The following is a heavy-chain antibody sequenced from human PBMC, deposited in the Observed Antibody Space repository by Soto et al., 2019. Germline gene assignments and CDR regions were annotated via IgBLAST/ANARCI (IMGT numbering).Heavy chain of an antibody. J-gene: IGHJ4*02. V-gene: IGHV3-74*01. Sequence: EVQLVESGGGLVQPGGSLRLSCAASGFTFSSYWMHWVRQAPGKGLVWVSRINSDGSSTGYADSVMGRFTISRDNAKNTLDLQMSSLIAEDPAVYYCARDQGYCSGGSCYVAGYWGQGTLVTVSS. CDR2: INSDGSST. D-gene: IGHD2-15*01. CDR1: GFTFSSYW. CDR3: ARDQGYCSGGSCYVAGY.